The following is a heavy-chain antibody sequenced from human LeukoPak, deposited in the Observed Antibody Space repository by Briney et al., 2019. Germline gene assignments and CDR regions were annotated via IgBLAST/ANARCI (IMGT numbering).Heavy chain of an antibody. J-gene: IGHJ4*02. CDR1: GFTFSSYG. D-gene: IGHD3-22*01. Sequence: QPGGSLRLSCAASGFTFSSYGMHWVRQAPGKGLEWVAFIRYDGSNKYYADSMKGRFTISRDNSKNTLYLQMNSLRAEDTAVYYCAKDYYDSSGYYYLDYWGQGTLVTVSS. V-gene: IGHV3-30*02. CDR2: IRYDGSNK. CDR3: AKDYYDSSGYYYLDY.